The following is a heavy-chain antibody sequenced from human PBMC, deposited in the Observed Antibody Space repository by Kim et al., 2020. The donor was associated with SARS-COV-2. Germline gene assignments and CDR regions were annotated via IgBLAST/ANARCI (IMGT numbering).Heavy chain of an antibody. V-gene: IGHV4-61*02. D-gene: IGHD3-3*01. Sequence: SETLSLTCTVSGGSISSGSYYWSWIRQPAGKGLEWIGRIYTSGSTNYNPSLKSRVTISVDTSKNQFSLKLSSVTAADTAVYYCARGAWGRITIFGSPTGGGGGMDVWGQGTTVTVSS. J-gene: IGHJ6*02. CDR2: IYTSGST. CDR3: ARGAWGRITIFGSPTGGGGGMDV. CDR1: GGSISSGSYY.